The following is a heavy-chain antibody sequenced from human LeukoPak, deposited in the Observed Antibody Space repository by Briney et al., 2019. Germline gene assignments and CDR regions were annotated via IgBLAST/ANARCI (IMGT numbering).Heavy chain of an antibody. CDR2: ISDSGGST. CDR1: GVTLGNYG. Sequence: GGSLRLSCAVSGVTLGNYGMSWVRQPPGKGLEWVAGISDSGGSTNYADSVKGRFTISKDTPRNTLYLQMNTLRAEDTAVYFCAKRGVVIRVFLVGFHKEAYYFDSWGQGALVTVSS. D-gene: IGHD3-10*01. V-gene: IGHV3-23*01. CDR3: AKRGVVIRVFLVGFHKEAYYFDS. J-gene: IGHJ4*02.